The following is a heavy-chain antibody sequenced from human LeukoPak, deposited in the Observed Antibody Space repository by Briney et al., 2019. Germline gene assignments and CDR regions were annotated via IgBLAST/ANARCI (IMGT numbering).Heavy chain of an antibody. CDR2: IIPIFVTA. CDR3: ARAMVVTNWFDP. CDR1: GRTFSSYA. Sequence: EASVKFSCKASGRTFSSYAISWVRQARGQGLEWMGGIIPIFVTANYAQKFQGRVTLTTDESTSTAYMELSSLRSEDTAVYYCARAMVVTNWFDPWGQGPLVTVPS. D-gene: IGHD4-23*01. V-gene: IGHV1-69*05. J-gene: IGHJ5*02.